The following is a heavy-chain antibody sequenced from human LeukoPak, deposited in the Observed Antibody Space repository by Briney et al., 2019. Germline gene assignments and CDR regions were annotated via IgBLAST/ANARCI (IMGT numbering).Heavy chain of an antibody. Sequence: GGSLRLSCAASGFTFSSYSMTWVRQAPGKGLEWVSCISSSSSYIYYADSVKGRFTISRDNAENSLYLQMNSLRAEDTAVYYCVTDGADYYDSTGYPIYFDYWGQGTLVTVSS. J-gene: IGHJ4*02. D-gene: IGHD3-22*01. CDR1: GFTFSSYS. CDR2: ISSSSSYI. CDR3: VTDGADYYDSTGYPIYFDY. V-gene: IGHV3-21*01.